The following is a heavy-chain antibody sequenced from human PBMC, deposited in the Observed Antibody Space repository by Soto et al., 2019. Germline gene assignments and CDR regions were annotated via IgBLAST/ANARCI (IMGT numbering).Heavy chain of an antibody. D-gene: IGHD5-12*01. CDR2: IIPILGIA. CDR3: ATPGGTGYGGYGPAYY. J-gene: IGHJ4*02. Sequence: ASVKVSCKASGGTFSSYTISWVRQAPGQGLEWMGRIIPILGIANYAQKFQGRVTITADKSTSTAYMELSSLRSEDTAVYYCATPGGTGYGGYGPAYYWGQGTLVTVSS. V-gene: IGHV1-69*02. CDR1: GGTFSSYT.